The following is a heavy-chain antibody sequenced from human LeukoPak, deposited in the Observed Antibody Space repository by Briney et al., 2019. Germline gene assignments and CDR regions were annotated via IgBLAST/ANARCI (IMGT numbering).Heavy chain of an antibody. CDR2: ISSTSSYI. D-gene: IGHD6-13*01. CDR3: ARDRGIAAAGSPPDY. J-gene: IGHJ4*02. CDR1: EFTFSSYS. V-gene: IGHV3-21*01. Sequence: GGSLRLSCAASEFTFSSYSMNWVRQAPGKGLEWVSSISSTSSYIYYADSVKGRFTISRDNAKNSLYLQMNSLRAEDTAVYYCARDRGIAAAGSPPDYWGQGTLVTVSS.